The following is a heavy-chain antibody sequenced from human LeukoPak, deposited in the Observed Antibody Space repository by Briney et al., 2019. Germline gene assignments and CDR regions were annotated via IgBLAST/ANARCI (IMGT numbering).Heavy chain of an antibody. Sequence: KASETLSLTCTVSGGSISSGGYYWSWIRQHPGKGLEWIGYIYYSGSTYYNPSLKSRVTISVDTSKNQFSLKLSSVTAADTAVYYCARDRGPGMDVWDQGTTVTVSS. V-gene: IGHV4-31*03. CDR1: GGSISSGGYY. CDR3: ARDRGPGMDV. J-gene: IGHJ6*02. CDR2: IYYSGST.